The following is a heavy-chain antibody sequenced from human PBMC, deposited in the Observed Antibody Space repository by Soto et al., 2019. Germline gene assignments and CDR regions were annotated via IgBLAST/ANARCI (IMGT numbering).Heavy chain of an antibody. J-gene: IGHJ5*02. CDR1: GYTFTGYY. CDR2: INPNSGGT. Sequence: ASLKFSCKSPGYTFTGYYMHWARQAPGQGLEWMGWINPNSGGTNYAQKFQGRVTMTRDTSISTAYMELSRLRSDDTAVYYCARGYCGGDCSSFAGWFDPWGQGTLVTVSS. D-gene: IGHD2-21*02. CDR3: ARGYCGGDCSSFAGWFDP. V-gene: IGHV1-2*02.